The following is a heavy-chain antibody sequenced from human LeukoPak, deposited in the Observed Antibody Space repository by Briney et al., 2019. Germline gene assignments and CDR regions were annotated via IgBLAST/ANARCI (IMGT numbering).Heavy chain of an antibody. J-gene: IGHJ4*02. D-gene: IGHD2-2*01. Sequence: ASVKVSCKASGYTFTSYGISWVRQAPGQGLEWMGWISAYNGNTNYAQKLQGRVTMTTDTSTSTAYMELRSLRSDDTAVYYCARAPRGRCSRSSCYSGDSWGQGTRVTVSS. CDR2: ISAYNGNT. CDR1: GYTFTSYG. CDR3: ARAPRGRCSRSSCYSGDS. V-gene: IGHV1-18*01.